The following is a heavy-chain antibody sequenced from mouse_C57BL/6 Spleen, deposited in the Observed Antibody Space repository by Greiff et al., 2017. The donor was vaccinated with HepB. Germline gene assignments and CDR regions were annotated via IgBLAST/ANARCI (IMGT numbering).Heavy chain of an antibody. Sequence: DVHLVESEGGLVQPGSSMKLSCTASGFTFSDYYMAWVRQVPEKGLEWVANINYDGSSTYYLDSLKSRFIISRDNAKNILYLQMSSLKSEDTATYYCAREGGYGLDYWGQGTTLTVSS. CDR3: AREGGYGLDY. CDR1: GFTFSDYY. V-gene: IGHV5-16*01. D-gene: IGHD1-1*02. J-gene: IGHJ2*01. CDR2: INYDGSST.